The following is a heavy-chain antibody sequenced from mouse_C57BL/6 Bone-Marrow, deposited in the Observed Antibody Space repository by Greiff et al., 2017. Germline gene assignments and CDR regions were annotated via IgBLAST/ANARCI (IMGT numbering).Heavy chain of an antibody. CDR3: AKPYYSNYWYVDV. CDR1: GFTFTSYW. CDR2: IYPGSGST. J-gene: IGHJ1*01. Sequence: QVQLQQPGAELVKPGASVKMSCKASGFTFTSYWITWVQQRPGQGLEWIGDIYPGSGSTNYNEKFTSKAKPTVDTSNSTAYMQLSSLTSEDPAVYNCAKPYYSNYWYVDVWGAGTTVTVSS. V-gene: IGHV1-55*01. D-gene: IGHD2-5*01.